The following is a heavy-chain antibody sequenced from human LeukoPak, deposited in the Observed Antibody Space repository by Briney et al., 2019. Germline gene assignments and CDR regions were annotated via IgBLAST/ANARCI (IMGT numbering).Heavy chain of an antibody. Sequence: GESLKISCKGSGYSFTSYWIGWVRQMPGKGLEWMGIIYPGDSGTRYSPSFQGQVTVSADKSITTAYLQWSSLKASDTAMYYCARQLRYFDWLIDYWGQGSLVTVSS. CDR3: ARQLRYFDWLIDY. CDR1: GYSFTSYW. J-gene: IGHJ4*02. CDR2: IYPGDSGT. D-gene: IGHD3-9*01. V-gene: IGHV5-51*01.